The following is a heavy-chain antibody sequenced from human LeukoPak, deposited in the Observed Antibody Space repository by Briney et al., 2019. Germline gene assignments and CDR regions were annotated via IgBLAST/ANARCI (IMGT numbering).Heavy chain of an antibody. V-gene: IGHV1-24*01. Sequence: ASVKVSCKVSGYTLTELSMHWVRQAPGKGLEWMGGFDPEDGETIYAQKFQGRVTMTEDTSTDTAYMELSSLRSEDTAVYYCATVYKYELERPFDYWGQGTLVTVSS. CDR3: ATVYKYELERPFDY. CDR1: GYTLTELS. CDR2: FDPEDGET. J-gene: IGHJ4*02. D-gene: IGHD1-1*01.